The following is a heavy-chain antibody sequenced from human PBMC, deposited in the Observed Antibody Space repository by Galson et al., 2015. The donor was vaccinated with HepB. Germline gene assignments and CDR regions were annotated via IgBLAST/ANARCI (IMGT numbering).Heavy chain of an antibody. CDR3: AKSKDSGWSYNAFDI. CDR2: ISGRGVTT. D-gene: IGHD6-19*01. V-gene: IGHV3-23*01. CDR1: GFSFSNYA. J-gene: IGHJ3*02. Sequence: SLRLSCAASGFSFSNYAMTWVRQPPGKGLQWVATISGRGVTTFDADFVKGQFTISRDNSKNTLYLEMNNLRADDTAVYFCAKSKDSGWSYNAFDIWGQGTMVTVSS.